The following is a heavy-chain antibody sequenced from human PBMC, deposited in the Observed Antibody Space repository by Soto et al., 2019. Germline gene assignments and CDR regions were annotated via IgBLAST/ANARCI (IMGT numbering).Heavy chain of an antibody. CDR3: AGQGGYSP. V-gene: IGHV3-23*01. D-gene: IGHD2-21*02. CDR1: GFTLRTNC. CDR2: FSGRGDAT. J-gene: IGHJ5*02. Sequence: PGGALRLEVPSTGFTLRTNCMPWVRQAPGKGVEGVSSFSGRGDATWYADCLKGRFIISRDNSQNTVYLQINSLRAEATALYYCAGQGGYSPFGQGTLVSV.